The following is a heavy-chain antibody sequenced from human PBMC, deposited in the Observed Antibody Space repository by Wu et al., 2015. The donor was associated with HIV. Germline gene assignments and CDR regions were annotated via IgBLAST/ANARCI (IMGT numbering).Heavy chain of an antibody. J-gene: IGHJ5*02. Sequence: QVQLVQSGAEVKKPGASVKVSCKASGYTFTGYYMHWVRQATGQGLEWMGWMNPNSGNTGYAQKFQGRVTMTRNTSISTAYMELSSLRSEDTAVYYCARHVYQLLVFDPWGQGTLVTVSS. CDR3: ARHVYQLLVFDP. CDR1: GYTFTGYY. V-gene: IGHV1-8*02. D-gene: IGHD2-2*01. CDR2: MNPNSGNT.